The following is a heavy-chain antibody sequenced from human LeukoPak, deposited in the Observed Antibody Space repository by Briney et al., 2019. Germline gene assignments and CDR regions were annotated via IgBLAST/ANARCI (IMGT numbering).Heavy chain of an antibody. CDR1: GYTFTSYG. Sequence: GASVKVSCKASGYTFTSYGIIWVRQAPGQGLEWMGWISAYNGNTNYAQKLQGRVTMTTDTSTSTAYMELRSLRSDDTAVYYCARDVGGYSYGPYYFDYWGQGTLVAVSS. CDR2: ISAYNGNT. J-gene: IGHJ4*02. V-gene: IGHV1-18*01. D-gene: IGHD5-18*01. CDR3: ARDVGGYSYGPYYFDY.